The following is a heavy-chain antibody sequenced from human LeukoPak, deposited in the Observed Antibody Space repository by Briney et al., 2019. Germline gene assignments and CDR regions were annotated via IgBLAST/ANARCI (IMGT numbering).Heavy chain of an antibody. CDR3: ARGISGYDLGVYYYYYYMDV. Sequence: PSETLSLTCTVSGGSISSSSYYWGWIRQPPGKGLEWIGSIYYSGSTYYNPSLKSRVTISVDTSKNQFSLKLSSVTAADTAVYYCARGISGYDLGVYYYYYYMDVWGKGTTVTVSS. CDR2: IYYSGST. D-gene: IGHD5-12*01. J-gene: IGHJ6*03. CDR1: GGSISSSSYY. V-gene: IGHV4-39*07.